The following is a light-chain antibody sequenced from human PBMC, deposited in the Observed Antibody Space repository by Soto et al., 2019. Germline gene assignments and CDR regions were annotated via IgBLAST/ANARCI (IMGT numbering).Light chain of an antibody. J-gene: IGLJ2*01. CDR1: SSNIGAGYD. CDR3: QSYDSSLSAVV. V-gene: IGLV1-40*01. CDR2: GNS. Sequence: QAVVTQPPSVSGAPGQRVTISCTGSSSNIGAGYDVHWYQQLPGTAPKLLIYGNSNRPSVVPDRFSGSKSGTSASLAITGLQAEDEADYYCQSYDSSLSAVVFGGGTQLTVL.